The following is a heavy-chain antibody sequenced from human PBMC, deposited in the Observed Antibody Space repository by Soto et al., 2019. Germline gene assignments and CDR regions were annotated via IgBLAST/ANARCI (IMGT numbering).Heavy chain of an antibody. V-gene: IGHV3-23*01. D-gene: IGHD2-2*01. CDR3: VKRGDSTSWYWFDP. CDR2: ISGSGTST. CDR1: GFTFSSSA. J-gene: IGHJ5*02. Sequence: EGQLLESGGGLVQPGGSLRLYCAASGFTFSSSAMSWVRQAPGKGLEWVSAISGSGTSTYYADSVKGRFTISRDISKNTLYLQMNSLRAEDTAVYYCVKRGDSTSWYWFDPWGQGTLVTVSS.